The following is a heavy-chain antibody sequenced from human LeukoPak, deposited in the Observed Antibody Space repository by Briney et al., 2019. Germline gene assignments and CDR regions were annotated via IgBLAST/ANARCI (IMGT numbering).Heavy chain of an antibody. V-gene: IGHV3-74*01. CDR2: INNVGSST. CDR3: ARGPYYGMDV. J-gene: IGHJ6*02. CDR1: GFTFCTYW. Sequence: GGSLRLSCAPSGFTFCTYWKHWVREVPGGGRVWVSRINNVGSSTTYAHSVKGRFTISRDNAKNTLYLQMNSLRVEDTAVYYCARGPYYGMDVWGQGTTVTVSS.